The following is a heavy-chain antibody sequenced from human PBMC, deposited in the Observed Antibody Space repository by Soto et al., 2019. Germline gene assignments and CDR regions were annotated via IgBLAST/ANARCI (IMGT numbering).Heavy chain of an antibody. CDR2: ISYDGSNK. CDR3: ARHFCSSTSCPKGGHDF. CDR1: GFTFSSYG. J-gene: IGHJ4*02. Sequence: GGSLRLSCAASGFTFSSYGMHWVRQAPGKGLEWVAVISYDGSNKYYADSVKGRFTVSRDNSKNTLYLQIDTLRAEDTAIYHCARHFCSSTSCPKGGHDFWGQGTLVTVSS. V-gene: IGHV3-30*03. D-gene: IGHD2-2*01.